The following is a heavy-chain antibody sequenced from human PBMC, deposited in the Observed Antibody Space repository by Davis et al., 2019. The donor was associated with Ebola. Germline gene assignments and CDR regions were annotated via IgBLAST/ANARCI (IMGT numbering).Heavy chain of an antibody. CDR1: GGSFTDYF. Sequence: MPGGSLRLSCAVYGGSFTDYFWSWVRQTPGKGLEWLGTLYDSGVTYYNSSLKSRVTISVDTSGNQFSLKLSSATAADTAVYYCARPWYSGTYYDAYDIWGQGTMVAVSS. CDR2: LYDSGVT. CDR3: ARPWYSGTYYDAYDI. V-gene: IGHV4-59*05. J-gene: IGHJ3*02. D-gene: IGHD1-26*01.